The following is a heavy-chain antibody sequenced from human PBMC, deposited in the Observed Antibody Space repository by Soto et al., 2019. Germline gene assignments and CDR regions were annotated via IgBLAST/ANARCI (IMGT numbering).Heavy chain of an antibody. V-gene: IGHV3-21*01. CDR2: ISSSSDYI. CDR1: GFTFSSYS. D-gene: IGHD4-4*01. Sequence: EVQLVESGGGLVKPGGSLRLSCAASGFTFSSYSINWVRQAPGKGLEWVSSISSSSDYIFYADSVKGRFTISRDNAKNSAXVHMNSLRAEDTAVYYCAKSPTGDAFDMWGQGTMVTVS. J-gene: IGHJ3*02. CDR3: AKSPTGDAFDM.